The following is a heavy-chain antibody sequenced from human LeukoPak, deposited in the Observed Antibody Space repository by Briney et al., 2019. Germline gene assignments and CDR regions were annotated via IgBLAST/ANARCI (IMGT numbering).Heavy chain of an antibody. CDR1: GFTFSSYA. D-gene: IGHD4-17*01. J-gene: IGHJ4*02. CDR3: ARGSGDHHFDY. Sequence: PWGSLRLSCAASGFTFSSYAMTWVRQAPGKGLEWVSSIGSSTYYADSVKGRFSISRDNSKNTLFLQMNSLRAEDTALYYCARGSGDHHFDYWGQGTLVTVSS. CDR2: IGSST. V-gene: IGHV3-23*01.